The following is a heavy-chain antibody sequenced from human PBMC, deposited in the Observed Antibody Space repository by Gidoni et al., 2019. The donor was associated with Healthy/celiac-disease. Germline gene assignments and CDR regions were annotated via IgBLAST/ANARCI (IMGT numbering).Heavy chain of an antibody. Sequence: EVQLVESGGGLVKPGGSLRLSCAASGFTFSNAWMNWVRQAPGKGLEWVGRIKSKTDGGTTDYAAPVKGRFTISRDDSKNTLYLQMNSLKTEDTAVYYCTTDGGRSCLYYYDSSPCYYFDYWGQGTLVTVSS. CDR1: GFTFSNAW. V-gene: IGHV3-15*07. CDR2: IKSKTDGGTT. CDR3: TTDGGRSCLYYYDSSPCYYFDY. J-gene: IGHJ4*02. D-gene: IGHD3-22*01.